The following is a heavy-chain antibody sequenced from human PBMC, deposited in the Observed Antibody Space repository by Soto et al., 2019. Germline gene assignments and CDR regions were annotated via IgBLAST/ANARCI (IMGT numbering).Heavy chain of an antibody. Sequence: ASVKVSCKASGYTFTSYGISWVRQAPGQGLEWMGWISAYNGNTNYAQKLQGRVTMTTDTSTSTAYMELRSLRSDDTAVYYCARDLYYYGSGSYYNGPSGMDVWGQGTTVTVSS. D-gene: IGHD3-10*01. CDR1: GYTFTSYG. CDR3: ARDLYYYGSGSYYNGPSGMDV. CDR2: ISAYNGNT. V-gene: IGHV1-18*01. J-gene: IGHJ6*02.